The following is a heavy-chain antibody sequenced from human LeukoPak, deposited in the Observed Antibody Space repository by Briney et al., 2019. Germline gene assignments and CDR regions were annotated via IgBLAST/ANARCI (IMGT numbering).Heavy chain of an antibody. Sequence: GGSLRLSCAASGFTFTNYAITWVRQAPGKGLEWVSTISSSGANTYYADSVRGRFTISRGNSKNTLYLQMNSLRAEDTAVYYCAKDGHYDSSGFTLQYWGQGTLVTVSS. CDR2: ISSSGANT. CDR1: GFTFTNYA. J-gene: IGHJ1*01. D-gene: IGHD3-22*01. V-gene: IGHV3-23*01. CDR3: AKDGHYDSSGFTLQY.